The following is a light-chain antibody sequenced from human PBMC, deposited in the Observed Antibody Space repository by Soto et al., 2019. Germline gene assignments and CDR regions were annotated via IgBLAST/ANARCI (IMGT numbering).Light chain of an antibody. CDR1: SSDVGGYNY. CDR2: DVT. CDR3: AAWDDSLNGVV. Sequence: QSALTQPRSVSGSPGQSVTISCTGTSSDVGGYNYVSWYQQHPGRAPKFMIYDVTKRPSGVPDRFSGSKSGNTASLTISGLQVEDEADYYCAAWDDSLNGVVFGGGTKLTVL. J-gene: IGLJ2*01. V-gene: IGLV2-11*01.